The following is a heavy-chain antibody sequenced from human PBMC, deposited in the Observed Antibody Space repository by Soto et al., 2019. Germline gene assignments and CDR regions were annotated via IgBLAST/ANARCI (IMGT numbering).Heavy chain of an antibody. CDR2: ISGGT. CDR3: AIGGPGGPLGH. Sequence: GGSLRLSCAASGFIFSAFDMSWVRQAPGKGLEWVSSISGGTYYADSVKGRFTISRDNSKNTLYLQMNGLRAEDTAVYYCAIGGPGGPLGHWGQGTLVPVSS. J-gene: IGHJ4*02. D-gene: IGHD3-10*01. V-gene: IGHV3-23*01. CDR1: GFIFSAFD.